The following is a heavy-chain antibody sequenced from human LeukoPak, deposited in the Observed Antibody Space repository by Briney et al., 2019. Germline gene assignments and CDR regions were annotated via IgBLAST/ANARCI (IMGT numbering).Heavy chain of an antibody. V-gene: IGHV3-30*18. D-gene: IGHD6-6*01. CDR3: AKGSAAARPYYFDY. Sequence: GGSLRLSCAASGFTFSSYGMHWVRQAPGKGLEWVAVISYDGSKKYYADSVKGRFTISRDNSKNTLYLQMNSLRAEDTAMYYCAKGSAAARPYYFDYWGQGTLVTVSS. CDR2: ISYDGSKK. CDR1: GFTFSSYG. J-gene: IGHJ4*02.